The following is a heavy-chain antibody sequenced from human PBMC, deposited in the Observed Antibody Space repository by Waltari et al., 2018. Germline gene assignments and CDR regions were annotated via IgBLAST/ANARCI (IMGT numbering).Heavy chain of an antibody. CDR2: IIPIFGTA. CDR3: ARDFDWLLGD. V-gene: IGHV1-69*01. Sequence: QVQLVQSGAAVKKPGSSVQASCKASVGPFSSHAISWVRQAPGQGLEWMGGIIPIFGTANYAQKFQGRVTITADESTSTAYMGLSSLRSEDTAVYYCARDFDWLLGDWGQGTLVTVSS. CDR1: VGPFSSHA. J-gene: IGHJ4*02. D-gene: IGHD3-9*01.